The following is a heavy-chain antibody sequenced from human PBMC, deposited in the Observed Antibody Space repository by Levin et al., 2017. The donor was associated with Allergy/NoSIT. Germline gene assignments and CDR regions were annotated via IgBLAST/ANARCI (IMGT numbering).Heavy chain of an antibody. D-gene: IGHD4-17*01. J-gene: IGHJ4*02. Sequence: GESLKISCAASGFSFSSYGMHWVRQAPGKGLEWLAVISYDGSNKYYADSVKGRFTISRDNSKNTLFLQMSSLRPEDTAVYYCAKDPDYGDPEGGSYFDYWGQGTLVTVSS. V-gene: IGHV3-30*18. CDR2: ISYDGSNK. CDR3: AKDPDYGDPEGGSYFDY. CDR1: GFSFSSYG.